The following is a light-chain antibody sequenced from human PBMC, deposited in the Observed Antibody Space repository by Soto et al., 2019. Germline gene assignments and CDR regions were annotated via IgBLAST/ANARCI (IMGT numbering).Light chain of an antibody. Sequence: EIWLTQSPGTLSLSPGERATLSCRASQSVSSNLAWYQQKPGQAPRLLIYGASTRATGIPARFSGSGSGTEFTLTISSLQSEDFAVYYCQQYNTWPPYPFGQGTK. CDR3: QQYNTWPPYP. V-gene: IGKV3-15*01. CDR2: GAS. CDR1: QSVSSN. J-gene: IGKJ2*01.